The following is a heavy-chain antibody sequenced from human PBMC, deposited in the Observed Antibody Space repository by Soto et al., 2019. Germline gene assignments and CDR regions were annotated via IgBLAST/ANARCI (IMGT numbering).Heavy chain of an antibody. D-gene: IGHD3-9*01. Sequence: SVKVSCKASGGTFGSYAKRWVRQAPGQGLEWMGGIIPIFGTANYAQKFQGRVTITADKSTSTAYMELSSLRSEDTAVYYCAAEGGLRYFDQGYYGMDVWGQGPTVTVSS. CDR3: AAEGGLRYFDQGYYGMDV. CDR1: GGTFGSYA. V-gene: IGHV1-69*06. J-gene: IGHJ6*02. CDR2: IIPIFGTA.